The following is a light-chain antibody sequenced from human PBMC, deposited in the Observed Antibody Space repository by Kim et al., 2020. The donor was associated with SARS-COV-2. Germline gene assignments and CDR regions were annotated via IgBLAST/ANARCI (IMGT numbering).Light chain of an antibody. CDR2: DTS. CDR3: QQRSTWPPA. V-gene: IGKV3-11*01. J-gene: IGKJ1*01. Sequence: LSAGERATLACRASQGVRKYLAWYQQKPGQSPRLLIHDTSNRATGIPARFSGSGSGTDFTLTISSLEPEDFAVYYCQQRSTWPPAFGQGTKVDIK. CDR1: QGVRKY.